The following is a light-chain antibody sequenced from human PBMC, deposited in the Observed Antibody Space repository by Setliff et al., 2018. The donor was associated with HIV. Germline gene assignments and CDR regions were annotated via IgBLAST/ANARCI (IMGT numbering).Light chain of an antibody. Sequence: QSALTQPASVSGSPGQSITISCTGTSSDVGGYKYVSWYQHHPGKAPKLLIYEVNNRPSGVSNRFSGSKSGNTASLTISGLQAEDEANYFCTSFTSTSPYGFGTGTRSPS. CDR3: TSFTSTSPYG. CDR1: SSDVGGYKY. CDR2: EVN. V-gene: IGLV2-14*01. J-gene: IGLJ1*01.